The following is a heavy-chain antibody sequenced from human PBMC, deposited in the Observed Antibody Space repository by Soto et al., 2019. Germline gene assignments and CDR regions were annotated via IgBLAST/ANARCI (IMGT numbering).Heavy chain of an antibody. CDR3: ARSPLVGLRYYYYGMDV. J-gene: IGHJ6*02. CDR1: GGSFNVYY. V-gene: IGHV4-34*01. Sequence: SEPLSLTCSVCGGSFNVYYWSGIRQPAGKGLEWIGEINHSGSTNYNPSLKSRVTISVDTSKNQFSLKLSSVTAADTAVYYCARSPLVGLRYYYYGMDVWGQGTTVTVSS. D-gene: IGHD2-15*01. CDR2: INHSGST.